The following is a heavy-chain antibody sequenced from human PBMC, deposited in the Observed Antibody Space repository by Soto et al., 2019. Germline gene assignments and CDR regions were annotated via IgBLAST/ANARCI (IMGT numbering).Heavy chain of an antibody. Sequence: QLQLQESGPGLVKPSETLSLTCTVSGGSISSSSYYWGWIRQPPGKGLEWIGSIYYSGSTYYKPSLKSRVSIPLDTSKNQFSLKLSSVTAADTAVYYCARRTLGGSYYRGDAFDIWGQGTMVTVSS. CDR1: GGSISSSSYY. V-gene: IGHV4-39*01. D-gene: IGHD1-26*01. CDR3: ARRTLGGSYYRGDAFDI. J-gene: IGHJ3*02. CDR2: IYYSGST.